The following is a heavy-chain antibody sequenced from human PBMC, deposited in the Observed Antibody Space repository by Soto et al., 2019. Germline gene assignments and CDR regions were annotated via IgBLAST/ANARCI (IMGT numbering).Heavy chain of an antibody. CDR3: AHTPGYYFDY. CDR2: IYWNDDK. V-gene: IGHV2-5*01. J-gene: IGHJ4*02. CDR1: GFSLSTSGVG. Sequence: QITLKESGPTLVKPTQTLTLTCTFSGFSLSTSGVGVGWIRQPPGKALEWLALIYWNDDKRYSPSLKSRLTIAMDSSKNQVVLTMTNMDPVDTAVYYCAHTPGYYFDYFGQGTLLTVSS. D-gene: IGHD3-10*01.